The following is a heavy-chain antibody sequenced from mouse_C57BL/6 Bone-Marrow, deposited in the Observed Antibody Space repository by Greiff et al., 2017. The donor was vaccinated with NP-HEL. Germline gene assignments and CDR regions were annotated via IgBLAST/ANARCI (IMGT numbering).Heavy chain of an antibody. Sequence: QVQLKESGAELVRPGASVKLSCKASGYTFTDYCINWVKQRPGQGLEWIARIYPGSGNTYYNEKFKGKATLTAEKSSSLTSEDSAVEVCARSGGVYDGYYGYFDDWGKGTTVTVSS. D-gene: IGHD2-3*01. CDR1: GYTFTDYC. J-gene: IGHJ1*03. V-gene: IGHV1-76*01. CDR3: ARSGGVYDGYYGYFDD. CDR2: IYPGSGNT.